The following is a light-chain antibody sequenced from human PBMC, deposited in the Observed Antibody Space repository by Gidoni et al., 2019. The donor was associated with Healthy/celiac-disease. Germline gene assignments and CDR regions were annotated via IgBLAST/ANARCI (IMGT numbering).Light chain of an antibody. Sequence: QSALTQPASVSGSPGQSITISCTGTSSDVGSYNYVSWYQQHPGKAPKLMIYDVSNRRSGVSNRFSGSKSGNTASLTISGLQAEDEADYYCSSYTSSSTPLYVFGTGTKVTVL. CDR1: SSDVGSYNY. CDR2: DVS. V-gene: IGLV2-14*03. J-gene: IGLJ1*01. CDR3: SSYTSSSTPLYV.